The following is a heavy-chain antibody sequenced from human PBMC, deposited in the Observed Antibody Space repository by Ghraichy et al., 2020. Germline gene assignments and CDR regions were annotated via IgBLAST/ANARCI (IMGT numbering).Heavy chain of an antibody. CDR1: GFTFTSYW. V-gene: IGHV3-7*01. Sequence: GGSLRLSCAASGFTFTSYWVSWVRQAPGKGLEWVANIKQDGSEKYYVDSVKGRFTISRDNARNSVYLQMNSLRAEDTAIYYCARDWPAFDIWGQGTMVTVSS. CDR2: IKQDGSEK. CDR3: ARDWPAFDI. J-gene: IGHJ3*02.